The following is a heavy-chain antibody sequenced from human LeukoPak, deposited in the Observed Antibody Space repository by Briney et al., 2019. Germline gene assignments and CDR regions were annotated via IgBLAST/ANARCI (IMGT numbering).Heavy chain of an antibody. CDR2: FDPEDGET. Sequence: EASVKVSCKVSGYTLTELSMHWVRQAPGKGLEWMGGFDPEDGETIYAQKFRGRVTMTEDTSTDTAYMELSSLRSEDTAVYYCATDSRGGAFDIWGQGTMVTVSS. V-gene: IGHV1-24*01. CDR3: ATDSRGGAFDI. CDR1: GYTLTELS. J-gene: IGHJ3*02.